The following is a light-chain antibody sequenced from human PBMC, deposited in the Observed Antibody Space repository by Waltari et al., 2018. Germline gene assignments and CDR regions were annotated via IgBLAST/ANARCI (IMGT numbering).Light chain of an antibody. J-gene: IGKJ1*01. Sequence: DIVMTQSPLSLSVTPGEPASVSCRSSQSLLHSNGRSGLDWYLQKPGQSPQLLSYLGSFRASGVPDRFSGSGSGTDFTLKISRVEAEDVGVYYCMQSLQSPWTFGQGTKVEIK. CDR3: MQSLQSPWT. CDR1: QSLLHSNGRSG. CDR2: LGS. V-gene: IGKV2-28*01.